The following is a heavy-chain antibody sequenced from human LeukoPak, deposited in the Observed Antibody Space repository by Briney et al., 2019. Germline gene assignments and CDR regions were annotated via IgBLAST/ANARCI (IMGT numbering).Heavy chain of an antibody. CDR1: GFTFSDYS. J-gene: IGHJ3*02. Sequence: PGGSLRLSCAASGFTFSDYSMSWIRQAPGKGLEWVSYISSSGSTIYYADSVKGRFTISRDNAKNSLYLQMNSLRAEDTAVYYCARGWIQLWVDAFDIWGQGTMVTVSS. CDR3: ARGWIQLWVDAFDI. V-gene: IGHV3-11*04. CDR2: ISSSGSTI. D-gene: IGHD5-18*01.